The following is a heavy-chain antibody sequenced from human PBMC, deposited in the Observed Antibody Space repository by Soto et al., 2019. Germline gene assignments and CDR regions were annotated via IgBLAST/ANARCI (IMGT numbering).Heavy chain of an antibody. D-gene: IGHD2-15*01. Sequence: VQLVQSGAEVKKPGSSVKVSCKASVGTFSSYGINWVRQAPGQGLEWMGGSIPIFGKTYYAQRVQYRVTVTADESTSTAYMGLSSLRAADTAVYYWAGGAKVVVVAATGYDYYYGIDVWGQGTTVTVSS. V-gene: IGHV1-69*01. J-gene: IGHJ6*02. CDR2: SIPIFGKT. CDR1: VGTFSSYG. CDR3: AGGAKVVVVAATGYDYYYGIDV.